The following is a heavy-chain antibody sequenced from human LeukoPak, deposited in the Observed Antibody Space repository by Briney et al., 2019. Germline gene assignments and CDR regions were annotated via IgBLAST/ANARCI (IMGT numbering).Heavy chain of an antibody. V-gene: IGHV3-66*01. CDR1: GFTVSSDY. J-gene: IGHJ4*02. D-gene: IGHD5-18*01. CDR3: AKVAREYSYGLVDY. Sequence: GGSLRLSCAASGFTVSSDYMSWVRQAPGKGLEWVSVIYSGGNTFYADSVKGRFTISRDNFKNTVYLQMNSLRAEDTAVYYCAKVAREYSYGLVDYWGQGTLVTVSS. CDR2: IYSGGNT.